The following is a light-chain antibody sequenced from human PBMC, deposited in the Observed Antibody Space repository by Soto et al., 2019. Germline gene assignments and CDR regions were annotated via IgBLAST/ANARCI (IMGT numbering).Light chain of an antibody. J-gene: IGKJ1*01. Sequence: DIQMTQSPSTLSASVGDRVTITCRASQDISNWLAWYQQKPGKAPNLLIYKASTLDSGVPSRFSGSGSGTDFTLTISGLQPDDFATYYCQQYTSYSWTFGQGTKVDI. CDR3: QQYTSYSWT. V-gene: IGKV1-5*03. CDR2: KAS. CDR1: QDISNW.